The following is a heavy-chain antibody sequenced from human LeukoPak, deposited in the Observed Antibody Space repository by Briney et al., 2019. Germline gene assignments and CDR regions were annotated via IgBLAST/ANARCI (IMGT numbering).Heavy chain of an antibody. Sequence: GGSLRLSCAASGFTFDDYGMSWVRQGPGKGLEWVSGINWNGGSTGYADSVKVRFTISGDNSKNTLYLQMNSLRTEDTAVYYCAKANRGSYYGLGDYFDYWGQGTLVTVSS. J-gene: IGHJ4*02. CDR1: GFTFDDYG. CDR2: INWNGGST. CDR3: AKANRGSYYGLGDYFDY. V-gene: IGHV3-20*04. D-gene: IGHD1-26*01.